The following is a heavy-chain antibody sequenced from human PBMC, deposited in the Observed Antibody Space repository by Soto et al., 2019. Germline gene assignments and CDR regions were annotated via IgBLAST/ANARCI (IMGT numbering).Heavy chain of an antibody. CDR2: ISAYNGNT. J-gene: IGHJ4*02. CDR1: GYTFTSYG. V-gene: IGHV1-18*01. CDR3: TTIGYDFCSANPY. Sequence: GASVNVSGKASGYTFTSYGISWVRQAPGQGLEWIGWISAYNGNTNYAQKLQGRVTMTTDTSTSTAYMELRSLRSDDTAVYYCTTIGYDFCSANPYWGQGTLVTVSS. D-gene: IGHD3-3*01.